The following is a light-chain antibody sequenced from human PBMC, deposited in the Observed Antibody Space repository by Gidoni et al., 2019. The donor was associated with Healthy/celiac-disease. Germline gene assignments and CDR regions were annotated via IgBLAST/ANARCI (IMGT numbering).Light chain of an antibody. Sequence: DIVMTQSRLSMPVTPGEPASISCRTSQSLLHSNGYNYLDWYLQKPGQSPQLLIYLGSNRASGVPDRFSGSGSGTDFTLKISRVEAEDVGVYYCMQALQTPPWTFGQGTKVEIK. CDR1: QSLLHSNGYNY. J-gene: IGKJ1*01. CDR2: LGS. V-gene: IGKV2-28*01. CDR3: MQALQTPPWT.